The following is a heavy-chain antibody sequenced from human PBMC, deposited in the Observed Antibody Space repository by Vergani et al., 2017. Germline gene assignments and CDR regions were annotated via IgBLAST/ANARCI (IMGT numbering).Heavy chain of an antibody. Sequence: EVQLVQSEVEVKTPGESLRISCTSSGYTFTKYWIGWVRQLPGKGLEWLGIIYPGDSETKYNPAFRGQVTISADKSITTAYVQWTSLRASDTVMYYCVGQYHLLNVDLWGRGTLVAVSS. CDR3: VGQYHLLNVDL. V-gene: IGHV5-51*03. J-gene: IGHJ4*02. CDR2: IYPGDSET. CDR1: GYTFTKYW. D-gene: IGHD2-2*01.